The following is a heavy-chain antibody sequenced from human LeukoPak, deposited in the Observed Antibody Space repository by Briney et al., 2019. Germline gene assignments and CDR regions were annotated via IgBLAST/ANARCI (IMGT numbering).Heavy chain of an antibody. CDR1: GGTFSSYT. V-gene: IGHV1-69*04. CDR3: ARDPGYCSSTSRYTRLGY. Sequence: AASVKVSCKASGGTFSSYTISWVRQAPGQGLEWMGRIIPILGIANYAQKFQGRVTITAVKSTSTAYMELSSLRSEDTAVYYCARDPGYCSSTSRYTRLGYWGQGTLVTVSS. CDR2: IIPILGIA. J-gene: IGHJ4*02. D-gene: IGHD2-2*02.